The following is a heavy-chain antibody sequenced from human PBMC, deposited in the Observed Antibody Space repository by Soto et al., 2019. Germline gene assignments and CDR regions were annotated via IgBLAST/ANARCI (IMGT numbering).Heavy chain of an antibody. D-gene: IGHD3-22*01. J-gene: IGHJ4*02. V-gene: IGHV4-59*08. CDR1: GGSISRSY. CDR2: INYSGSS. CDR3: ARQTYYYDSSGYYYGPAFDY. Sequence: PSETLSLTCTVSGGSISRSYWSWIRQPPGKGLEWIAYINYSGSSNYNPSLKSRVTMSMDTSRNQFSLNLRSVTAADTVMYYFARQTYYYDSSGYYYGPAFDYWGQGTQVTVSS.